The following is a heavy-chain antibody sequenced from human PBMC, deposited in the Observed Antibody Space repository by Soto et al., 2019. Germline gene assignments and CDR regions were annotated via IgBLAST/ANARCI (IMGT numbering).Heavy chain of an antibody. CDR1: GYSFASYW. CDR3: ARNGYSHGYSDP. V-gene: IGHV5-51*01. Sequence: XESLKISCKASGYSFASYWIGWVRHMPGKGLEWMGIIYPADSDTRYSPSFQGQVTISADRSTTTAYLQWSRLKASDTAIYYCARNGYSHGYSDPWGQETLVTVSS. J-gene: IGHJ4*03. D-gene: IGHD5-18*01. CDR2: IYPADSDT.